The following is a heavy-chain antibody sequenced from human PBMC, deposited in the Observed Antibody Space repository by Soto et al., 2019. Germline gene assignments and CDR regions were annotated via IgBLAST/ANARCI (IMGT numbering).Heavy chain of an antibody. CDR3: ARVGTGTLYYYGMDV. D-gene: IGHD1-1*01. Sequence: GGSLRLSCAASGFTVSSNYMSWVRQAPGKGLEWVSVIYSGGSTYYADSVKGRFTISRDNSKNTLYLQMNSLRAEDTAVYYCARVGTGTLYYYGMDVWGQGTTVTVSS. V-gene: IGHV3-53*01. CDR2: IYSGGST. CDR1: GFTVSSNY. J-gene: IGHJ6*02.